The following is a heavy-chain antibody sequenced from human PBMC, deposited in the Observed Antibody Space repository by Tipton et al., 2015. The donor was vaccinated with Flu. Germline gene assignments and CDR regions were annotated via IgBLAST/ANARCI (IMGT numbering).Heavy chain of an antibody. Sequence: TLSLTWTVSGYSISSGYYWGWIRQPPGKGLEWIGSIYHSGSTYYNPSLKSRVTISVDTSKNQFSLKLSSVTAADTAVYYCARDLAPYSSGWYVPLAWGFDYWGQGTLVTVSS. J-gene: IGHJ4*02. CDR3: ARDLAPYSSGWYVPLAWGFDY. CDR2: IYHSGST. CDR1: GYSISSGYY. V-gene: IGHV4-38-2*02. D-gene: IGHD6-19*01.